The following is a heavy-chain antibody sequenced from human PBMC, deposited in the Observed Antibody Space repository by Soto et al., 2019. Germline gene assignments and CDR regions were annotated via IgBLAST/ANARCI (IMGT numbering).Heavy chain of an antibody. Sequence: GGSLRLSCAASGFTFSNAWMSWVRQAPGKGLEWVGRIKSKTDGGTTDYAAPVKGRFTISRDDSKNTLYLQMNSLKTEDTAVYYCTTASVIWENLFGYYYYMDVWGKGTTVTVSS. D-gene: IGHD3-10*02. CDR1: GFTFSNAW. V-gene: IGHV3-15*01. CDR3: TTASVIWENLFGYYYYMDV. CDR2: IKSKTDGGTT. J-gene: IGHJ6*03.